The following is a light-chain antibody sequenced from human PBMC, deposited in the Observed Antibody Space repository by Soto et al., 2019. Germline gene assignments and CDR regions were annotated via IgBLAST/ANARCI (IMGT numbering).Light chain of an antibody. Sequence: QSVLTQPASVSGSPGQTITIPCTGTSSDVSRYNYVSWYQQHPGKAPKLMIYAVTNRPSGVSNRFSGSKSGSTASLTISGLQAEDEADYYCSSYTTSSTRVFGGGTKVTVL. V-gene: IGLV2-14*01. CDR3: SSYTTSSTRV. J-gene: IGLJ3*02. CDR1: SSDVSRYNY. CDR2: AVT.